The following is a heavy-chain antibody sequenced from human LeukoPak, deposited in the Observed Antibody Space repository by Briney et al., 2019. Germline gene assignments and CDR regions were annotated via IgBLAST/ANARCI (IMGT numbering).Heavy chain of an antibody. CDR2: IRSDGTNK. Sequence: PGGSLRLSCAASGFTFSNHGLHWVRQAPGKGLEWVAFIRSDGTNKYYIDSVKGRFTISRDNSKNSLYLQMNTLSAEDTAVYYCVASGYGYWGQGTLVTDSS. CDR1: GFTFSNHG. D-gene: IGHD3-22*01. V-gene: IGHV3-30*02. J-gene: IGHJ4*02. CDR3: VASGYGY.